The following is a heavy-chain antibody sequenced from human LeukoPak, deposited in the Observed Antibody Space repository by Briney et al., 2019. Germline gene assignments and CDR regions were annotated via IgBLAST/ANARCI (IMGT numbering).Heavy chain of an antibody. CDR3: ARLFPPYYDILTGYPYNWFDP. V-gene: IGHV4-59*12. CDR1: GGSLTNYY. Sequence: SETLSLTCTVSGGSLTNYYWSWIRQPPGKGLDWIGHIYYSGSTNYNPSLKSRVTISLDTSKNQFSLKVISVTAADTAVYYCARLFPPYYDILTGYPYNWFDPWGQGTLVTVSS. CDR2: IYYSGST. J-gene: IGHJ5*02. D-gene: IGHD3-9*01.